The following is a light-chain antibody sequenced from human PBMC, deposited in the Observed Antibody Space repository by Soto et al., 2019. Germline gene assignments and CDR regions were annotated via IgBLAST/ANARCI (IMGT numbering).Light chain of an antibody. J-gene: IGKJ1*01. CDR2: WAS. Sequence: DIVMTQSPDSLAVALGERASINCKSSQSVLYSSNNKNYLAWYQQKPGQPPKLLIYWASTRESGVPDRLSGSGSGTDFTHTISSLQAEDVAVNYCQQYYSTPWTFGQGTKVEIK. CDR3: QQYYSTPWT. V-gene: IGKV4-1*01. CDR1: QSVLYSSNNKNY.